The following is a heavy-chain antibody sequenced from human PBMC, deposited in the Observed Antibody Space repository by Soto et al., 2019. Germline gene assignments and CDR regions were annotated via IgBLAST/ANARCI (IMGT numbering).Heavy chain of an antibody. Sequence: ESGGGVVQPGRSLRLSCAASGFTFSHYGLHWVRQAPGKGLEWVAVIWDDGNKKYYADSVKGRFTISRDNSENMMYLQMNSLRAEDKAVYYCVRGGNIAGAFDIWGQGTMVTVSS. CDR1: GFTFSHYG. V-gene: IGHV3-33*01. J-gene: IGHJ3*02. CDR2: IWDDGNKK. CDR3: VRGGNIAGAFDI. D-gene: IGHD3-16*01.